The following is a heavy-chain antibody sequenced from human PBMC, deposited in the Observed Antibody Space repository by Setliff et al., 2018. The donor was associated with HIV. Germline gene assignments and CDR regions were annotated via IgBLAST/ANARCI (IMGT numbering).Heavy chain of an antibody. Sequence: ASVKVSCKASGYTFTSYAMNWVRQAPGQGLEWMGWMNTNTGNQTYAQGFTGRFVFSLDTSVSTAYLQISSLKAEDTAVHYCARVYSSGWYGDYYYYYYMDVWGKGTTVTVSS. V-gene: IGHV7-4-1*02. D-gene: IGHD6-19*01. J-gene: IGHJ6*03. CDR1: GYTFTSYA. CDR2: MNTNTGNQ. CDR3: ARVYSSGWYGDYYYYYYMDV.